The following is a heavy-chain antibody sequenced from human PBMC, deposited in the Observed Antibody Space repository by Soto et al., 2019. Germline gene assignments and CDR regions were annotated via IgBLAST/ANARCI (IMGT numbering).Heavy chain of an antibody. Sequence: PSETLSLTCTVSGGSISSNYWTWIRQPPGKGLEWIVYVYNSGSTNYHPSLKSRVTISEETSKSQFSLKVNSMTAADTAVYYCARYRRAAVAGYTLDNWGQGILVTVSS. D-gene: IGHD6-13*01. J-gene: IGHJ4*02. CDR1: GGSISSNY. CDR2: VYNSGST. CDR3: ARYRRAAVAGYTLDN. V-gene: IGHV4-59*01.